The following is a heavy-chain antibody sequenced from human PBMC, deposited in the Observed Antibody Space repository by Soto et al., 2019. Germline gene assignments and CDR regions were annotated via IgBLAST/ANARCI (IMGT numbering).Heavy chain of an antibody. V-gene: IGHV5-10-1*01. CDR1: GYSFTSYW. D-gene: IGHD6-6*01. J-gene: IGHJ6*02. Sequence: GESLKISCKGSGYSFTSYWISWVRQLPGKGLEWMGRIDPSDSYTNYSPSFQGHVTISADKSISTAYLQWSSLKASDTAMYYCTREARPYYYGMDVWGQGTTVTVSS. CDR3: TREARPYYYGMDV. CDR2: IDPSDSYT.